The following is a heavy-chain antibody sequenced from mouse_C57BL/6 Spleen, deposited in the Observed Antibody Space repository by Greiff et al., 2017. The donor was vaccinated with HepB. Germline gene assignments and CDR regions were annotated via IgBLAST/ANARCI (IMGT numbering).Heavy chain of an antibody. D-gene: IGHD1-1*01. Sequence: VQLQQSGAELVKPGASVKISCKASGYAFSSYWMNWVKQRPGKGLEWIGQIYPGDGDTNYNGKFKGKATLTADKSSSTAYMQLSSLTSEDSAVYFCARGHYGTDWGFAYWGQGTLVTVSA. J-gene: IGHJ3*01. CDR3: ARGHYGTDWGFAY. CDR2: IYPGDGDT. CDR1: GYAFSSYW. V-gene: IGHV1-80*01.